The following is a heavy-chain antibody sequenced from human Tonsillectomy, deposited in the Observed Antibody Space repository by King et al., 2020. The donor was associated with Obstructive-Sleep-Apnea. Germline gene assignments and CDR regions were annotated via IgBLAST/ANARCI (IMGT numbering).Heavy chain of an antibody. V-gene: IGHV3-9*01. J-gene: IGHJ4*02. CDR3: AKGPYGDYVRLYFDY. CDR2: ISWDSGNI. CDR1: GFTFDDYA. Sequence: QLVQSGGGLVQPGRSLRLSCAASGFTFDDYAMHWVRQAPGKGLEWVSSISWDSGNIAYAASVKGRFTISRDNAKNSLYLQMNSLRGEDTALYYCAKGPYGDYVRLYFDYWGQGTLVTVSS. D-gene: IGHD4-17*01.